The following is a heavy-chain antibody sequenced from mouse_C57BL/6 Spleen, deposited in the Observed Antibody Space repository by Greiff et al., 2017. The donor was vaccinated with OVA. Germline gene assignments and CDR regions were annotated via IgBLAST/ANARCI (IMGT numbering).Heavy chain of an antibody. J-gene: IGHJ4*01. D-gene: IGHD2-3*01. V-gene: IGHV5-9-1*02. CDR3: TRWLLSYAMDY. CDR1: GFTFSSYA. CDR2: ISSGGDYI. Sequence: EVKVEESGEGLVKPGGSLKLSCAASGFTFSSYAMSWVRQTPEKRLEWVAYISSGGDYIYYADTVKGRFTISRDNARNTLYLQMSSLKSEDTAMYYCTRWLLSYAMDYWGQGTSVTVSS.